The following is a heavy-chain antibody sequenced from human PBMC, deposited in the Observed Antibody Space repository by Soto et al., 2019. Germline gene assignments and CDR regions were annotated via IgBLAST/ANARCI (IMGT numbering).Heavy chain of an antibody. CDR2: IIPIFGTA. J-gene: IGHJ6*02. CDR1: GGTFSSYA. Sequence: QVQLVQSGAEVKKPGSSVKVSCKASGGTFSSYAISWVRQAPGQGLEWMGGIIPIFGTANYAQKFQGRVTITADESTSTAYMELSSLRSEDQAVYYCERPGIPGTTVLYYYYGMAVGGQGTTVTVSS. CDR3: ERPGIPGTTVLYYYYGMAV. D-gene: IGHD1-7*01. V-gene: IGHV1-69*12.